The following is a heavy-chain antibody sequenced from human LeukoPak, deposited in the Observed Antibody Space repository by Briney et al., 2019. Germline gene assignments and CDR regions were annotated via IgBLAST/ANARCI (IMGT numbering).Heavy chain of an antibody. J-gene: IGHJ6*02. CDR1: GITFTNAW. V-gene: IGHV3-15*04. CDR3: TTLSGPLDV. D-gene: IGHD2/OR15-2a*01. CDR2: IASKTFGGTT. Sequence: PGGSLRLSCAASGITFTNAWMSWVRQAPGKGLEWVGRIASKTFGGTTDYAEPVEGRFTISRDESKNTLYLQMNSLKTDDTAVYYCTTLSGPLDVWGQGTTVTVSS.